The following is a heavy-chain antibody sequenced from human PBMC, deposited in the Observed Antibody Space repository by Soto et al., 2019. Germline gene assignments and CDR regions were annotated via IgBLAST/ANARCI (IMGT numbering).Heavy chain of an antibody. Sequence: QVQLVESGGGVVQPGRSLRLSCAVSGFTVSTYGMHWVRQAPGKGLEWVAVISRDGGTKYYAASVKCRFTISRDNSRNTLVLEMNSLRGDDMAFYYCTGEVASGYWGQGTLVTVSS. CDR1: GFTVSTYG. D-gene: IGHD2-8*02. CDR3: TGEVASGY. V-gene: IGHV3-30*03. CDR2: ISRDGGTK. J-gene: IGHJ4*02.